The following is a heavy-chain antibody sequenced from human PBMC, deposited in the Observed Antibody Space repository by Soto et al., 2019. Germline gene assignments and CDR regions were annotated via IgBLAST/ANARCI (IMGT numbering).Heavy chain of an antibody. D-gene: IGHD3-3*01. CDR2: IYDSGSSGRS. V-gene: IGHV4-59*01. Sequence: ETLSLTCSVSGDSISMYYWSWIRQAPGKGLEWIGFIYDSGSSGRSNYNPSLKSRVTISIDMSKNQFSLKLSSVTAADTAVYXCATRITVFGLLIPPFDPWGQGTQVTVS. J-gene: IGHJ5*02. CDR3: ATRITVFGLLIPPFDP. CDR1: GDSISMYY.